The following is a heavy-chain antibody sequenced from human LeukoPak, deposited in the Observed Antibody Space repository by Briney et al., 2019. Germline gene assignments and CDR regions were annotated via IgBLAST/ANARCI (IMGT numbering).Heavy chain of an antibody. CDR2: IYYSGST. Sequence: SETLSLTCTVSGGTISSYYWSWIRQPPGKGLEWIGYIYYSGSTNYNPSLKSRVTISVDTSKNQFSLKLSSVTAADTAVYYCARAPRLSGSYYGNYYYGMDVWGQGTTVTVSS. CDR3: ARAPRLSGSYYGNYYYGMDV. V-gene: IGHV4-59*01. CDR1: GGTISSYY. J-gene: IGHJ6*02. D-gene: IGHD1-26*01.